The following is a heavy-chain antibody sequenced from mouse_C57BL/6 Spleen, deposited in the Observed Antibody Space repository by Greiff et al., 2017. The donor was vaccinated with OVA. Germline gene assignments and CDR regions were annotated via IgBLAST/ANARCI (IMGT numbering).Heavy chain of an antibody. Sequence: VKLEQSGPELVKPGASVKLSCKASGYTFTSYDINWVKQRPGQGLEWIGWIYPRNGSTNYNEKFKGKATLTVDKSSSTAYMELHSLTSEDSAVYFCAREGDDDVYFAYWGQGTTVTVSA. J-gene: IGHJ2*01. V-gene: IGHV1-85*01. D-gene: IGHD2-4*01. CDR1: GYTFTSYD. CDR3: AREGDDDVYFAY. CDR2: IYPRNGST.